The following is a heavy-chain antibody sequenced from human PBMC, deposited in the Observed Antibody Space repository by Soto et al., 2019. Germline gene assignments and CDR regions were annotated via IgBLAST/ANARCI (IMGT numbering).Heavy chain of an antibody. J-gene: IGHJ6*02. D-gene: IGHD6-13*01. CDR3: ARDLVAAAGNRYYYYYGMDV. V-gene: IGHV1-69*13. CDR2: IIPIFGTA. Sequence: ASVKVSCKASGGTFSSYAISWVRQAPGQGLEWMGGIIPIFGTANYAQKFQGRVTITADESTSTAYMELSSLRSEDTAVYYCARDLVAAAGNRYYYYYGMDVWGQGTTVTVSS. CDR1: GGTFSSYA.